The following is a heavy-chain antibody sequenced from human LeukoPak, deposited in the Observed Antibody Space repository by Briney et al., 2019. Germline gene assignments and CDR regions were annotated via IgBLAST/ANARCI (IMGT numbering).Heavy chain of an antibody. J-gene: IGHJ4*02. D-gene: IGHD4-17*01. V-gene: IGHV3-23*01. Sequence: PGGSLRLSCAASGFTFSSYAMSWVRQAPGKGLEWVSAISGSGGSTYYADSVKGRFTISRDNSKNFLYLQMNSLTTDDIAFYYCAKDGDYGDYFADYWGQGTLVTVSS. CDR3: AKDGDYGDYFADY. CDR2: ISGSGGST. CDR1: GFTFSSYA.